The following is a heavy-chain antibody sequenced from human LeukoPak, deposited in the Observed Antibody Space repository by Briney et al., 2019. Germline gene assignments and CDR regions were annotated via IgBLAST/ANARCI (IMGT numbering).Heavy chain of an antibody. CDR3: TADYSNLGYYYYYYMDV. CDR1: GFTFGDYA. D-gene: IGHD4-11*01. Sequence: GGSLRLSCTVSGFTFGDYAMSWVRQAPGKGLEWIGFIRSKAYGGTTEYAASVKGRFTISRDDSKSIAYLQMNSLKTEDTAVYYCTADYSNLGYYYYYYMDVWGKGTTVTVSS. V-gene: IGHV3-49*04. CDR2: IRSKAYGGTT. J-gene: IGHJ6*03.